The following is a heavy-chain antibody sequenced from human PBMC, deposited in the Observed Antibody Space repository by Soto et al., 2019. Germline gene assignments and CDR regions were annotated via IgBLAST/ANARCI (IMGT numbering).Heavy chain of an antibody. Sequence: PSETLSFPCTVSGGSISSTNYYWSWVRQPPGKGLEWIGYIYYSGTTYSSPSLKSRVTISLDTSKNCLSLELSSVTAADTGVYYCALRFGTAWGQGTTVTVSS. V-gene: IGHV4-30-4*01. CDR3: ALRFGTA. J-gene: IGHJ6*02. CDR2: IYYSGTT. CDR1: GGSISSTNYY. D-gene: IGHD5-12*01.